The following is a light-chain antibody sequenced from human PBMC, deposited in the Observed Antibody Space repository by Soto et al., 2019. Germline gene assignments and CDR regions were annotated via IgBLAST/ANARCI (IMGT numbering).Light chain of an antibody. CDR1: SGHSSYA. CDR3: QTWGTGIPV. Sequence: QPVLTQSPSASASLGASVTLTCTLSSGHSSYAIAWHQQQPEKGHRYLMKLNSDGSHSKGDGIPDRFSGSSPGAERYLTISSLQSEDEADYYCQTWGTGIPVFGGGTQLTVL. CDR2: LNSDGSH. V-gene: IGLV4-69*01. J-gene: IGLJ3*02.